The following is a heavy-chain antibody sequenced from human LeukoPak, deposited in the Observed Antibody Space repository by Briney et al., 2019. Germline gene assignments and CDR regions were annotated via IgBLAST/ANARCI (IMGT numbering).Heavy chain of an antibody. CDR3: AKAQGFGLAVTGFDY. V-gene: IGHV3-9*01. D-gene: IGHD6-19*01. CDR1: GFTFSSYG. Sequence: GGSLRLSCAASGFTFSSYGMHWVRQAPGKGLEWVSGISWNSGTIGYADSVKGRFTISRDNAKNSLYLQMNSLRTEDTALYYCAKAQGFGLAVTGFDYWGQGTLVTVSS. CDR2: ISWNSGTI. J-gene: IGHJ4*02.